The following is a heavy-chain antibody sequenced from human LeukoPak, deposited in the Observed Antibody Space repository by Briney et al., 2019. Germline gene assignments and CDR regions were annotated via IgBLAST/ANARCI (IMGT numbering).Heavy chain of an antibody. Sequence: SETLSLTCTVSSYSINSGYYWGWIRQPPGKGLEWIGNIYRSGSTYYNPSLESRVTISIDTSKNQFSLKLSSVTAADTAVYYCARSKDIRMGSKRGIEMDYWGQGTLVTVSS. V-gene: IGHV4-38-2*02. CDR3: ARSKDIRMGSKRGIEMDY. CDR2: IYRSGST. D-gene: IGHD5-24*01. J-gene: IGHJ4*02. CDR1: SYSINSGYY.